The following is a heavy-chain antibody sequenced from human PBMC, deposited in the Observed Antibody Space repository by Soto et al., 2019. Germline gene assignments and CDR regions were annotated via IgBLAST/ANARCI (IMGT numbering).Heavy chain of an antibody. CDR3: ASKFGELLADAFDI. D-gene: IGHD3-10*01. Sequence: SETRSLTCAVSGGSISSRYWWSWVRQPPGKGLEWIGEIYHTGSTNYNPSLKSRVVMSIDKSKNQFSLNLNSVTAADTAVYYCASKFGELLADAFDIWGQGAMVT. V-gene: IGHV4-4*02. CDR2: IYHTGST. CDR1: GGSISSRYW. J-gene: IGHJ3*02.